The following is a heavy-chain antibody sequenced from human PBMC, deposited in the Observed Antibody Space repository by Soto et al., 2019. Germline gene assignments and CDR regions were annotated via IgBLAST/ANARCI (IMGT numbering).Heavy chain of an antibody. V-gene: IGHV3-23*01. CDR3: AKVPRYCSGGSCFGGYFDY. J-gene: IGHJ4*02. CDR1: GFTFNSYA. CDR2: ISARGGSI. Sequence: GGSLRLSCAASGFTFNSYAMSWVRQAPGKGLEWVSAISARGGSIYYTDSVKGRFTISRDNSKNTLYLQMNSLRAEDTAVYYCAKVPRYCSGGSCFGGYFDYWGQGTLVTVSS. D-gene: IGHD2-15*01.